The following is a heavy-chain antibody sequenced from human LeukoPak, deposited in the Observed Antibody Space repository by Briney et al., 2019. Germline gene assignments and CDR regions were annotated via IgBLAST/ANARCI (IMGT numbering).Heavy chain of an antibody. CDR1: GYTFTGYY. V-gene: IGHV1-2*02. CDR2: INPNSGGT. J-gene: IGHJ6*03. Sequence: GASVKVSCKASGYTFTGYYMHWVRQAPGQGLEWMGWINPNSGGTKYTQKFQGRVTLTRDTSISTAYMELSRLRSDDTAVYYCARASEGMYLWLEVYYYYYMDVWGKGTTVTVSS. D-gene: IGHD3-10*01. CDR3: ARASEGMYLWLEVYYYYYMDV.